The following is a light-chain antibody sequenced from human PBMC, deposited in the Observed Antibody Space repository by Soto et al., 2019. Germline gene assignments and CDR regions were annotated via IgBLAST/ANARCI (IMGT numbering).Light chain of an antibody. CDR2: LGS. CDR3: MQALQTPRT. CDR1: QSLLHSNGYNY. V-gene: IGKV2-28*01. Sequence: DLVMTQSPLFLPVTPGEPASISCRSSQSLLHSNGYNYLDWYLQKPGQSPQLLIYLGSTRASGVPDRFSGSGSGTDFTLKISRVEAEDVGVYYCMQALQTPRTFGHGTRV. J-gene: IGKJ1*01.